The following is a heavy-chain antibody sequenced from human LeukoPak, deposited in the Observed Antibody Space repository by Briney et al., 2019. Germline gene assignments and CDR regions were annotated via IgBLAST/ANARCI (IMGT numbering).Heavy chain of an antibody. CDR3: ARVRRVAISATRANWFDP. CDR2: INPNSGGT. D-gene: IGHD5-12*01. J-gene: IGHJ5*02. V-gene: IGHV1-2*02. Sequence: ASVKVSCKASGYTFTGSYMHWVRQAPGQGLEWMGWINPNSGGTNYAQKFQGRVTMTRDTSISTAYMELSRLRSDDTAVYYCARVRRVAISATRANWFDPWGQGTLVTVSS. CDR1: GYTFTGSY.